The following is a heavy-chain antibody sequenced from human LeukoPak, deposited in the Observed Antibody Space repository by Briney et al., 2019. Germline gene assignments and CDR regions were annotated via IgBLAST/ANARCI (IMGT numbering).Heavy chain of an antibody. Sequence: SETLSLTCTVSGGSISSYYWSWIRQPPGKGLEWIGYIYYSGSTTSNPSLKSRVTISVGTSKNQFSLKLRSVTAADTAVYYCARDARGSGSLFGFDPWGQGTLVTVSS. D-gene: IGHD3-3*01. J-gene: IGHJ5*02. CDR2: IYYSGST. CDR3: ARDARGSGSLFGFDP. CDR1: GGSISSYY. V-gene: IGHV4-59*01.